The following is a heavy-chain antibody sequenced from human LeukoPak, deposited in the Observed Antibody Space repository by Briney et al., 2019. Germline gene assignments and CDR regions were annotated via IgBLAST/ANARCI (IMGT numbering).Heavy chain of an antibody. CDR2: INPNSGGT. D-gene: IGHD4-17*01. Sequence: GASVKVSCKASGYTSTDYYMHWVRQAPGQGLEWMGWINPNSGGTDYAQKFQGRVTMTRDTSISTAYMELSRLRSDDTAVYYCATDYGDYESGYWGQGTLVTVSS. CDR3: ATDYGDYESGY. J-gene: IGHJ4*02. V-gene: IGHV1-2*02. CDR1: GYTSTDYY.